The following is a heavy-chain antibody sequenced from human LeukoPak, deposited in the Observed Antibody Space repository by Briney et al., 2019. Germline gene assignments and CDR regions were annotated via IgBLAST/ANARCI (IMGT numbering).Heavy chain of an antibody. CDR1: GFTFSSYG. J-gene: IGHJ3*02. CDR3: AREEIAVAGTAFDI. D-gene: IGHD6-19*01. V-gene: IGHV3-30*02. CDR2: IRYDGSNK. Sequence: GGSLRLSCAASGFTFSSYGMHWVRQAPGKGLEWVAFIRYDGSNKYYADSVKGRFTISRDNSKNTLYLQMNSLRAEDTAVYYCAREEIAVAGTAFDIWGQGTMVTVSS.